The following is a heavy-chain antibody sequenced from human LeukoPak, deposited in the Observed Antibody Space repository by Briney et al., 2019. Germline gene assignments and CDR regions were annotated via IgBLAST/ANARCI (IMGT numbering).Heavy chain of an antibody. CDR3: AKERGYDILTGYPYDY. CDR1: GFTFDDYA. J-gene: IGHJ4*02. Sequence: GGSLRLSCAASGFTFDDYAMHWVRQAPGKGLEWVSGISWNSGSIGYADSVKGRFTISRDNAKNSLYLQMNSLRAEDTALYYCAKERGYDILTGYPYDYWGQGTLVTVSS. CDR2: ISWNSGSI. D-gene: IGHD3-9*01. V-gene: IGHV3-9*01.